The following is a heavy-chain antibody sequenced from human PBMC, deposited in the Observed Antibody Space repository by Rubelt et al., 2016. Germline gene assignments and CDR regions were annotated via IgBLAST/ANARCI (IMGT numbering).Heavy chain of an antibody. CDR2: INHSGST. V-gene: IGHV4-34*01. Sequence: GKGLEWIGEINHSGSTNYNPSLKSRVTISVDTSKNQFSLKLSSVTAADTAVYYCVRERATVTTLFDYWGQGTLVTVSS. J-gene: IGHJ4*02. D-gene: IGHD4-17*01. CDR3: VRERATVTTLFDY.